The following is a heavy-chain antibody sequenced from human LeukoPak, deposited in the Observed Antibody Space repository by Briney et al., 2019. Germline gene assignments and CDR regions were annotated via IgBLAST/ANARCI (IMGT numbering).Heavy chain of an antibody. CDR1: GFNFDDYA. Sequence: GGSLRLSCTVSGFNFDDYAMHWARQATGRGLECVSCINWKTGNGIYADSVKGRFTISRDSAKNSLYLQMSSLRAEDTALYYCTRRAARWQFDLWGRGTLLTVSS. J-gene: IGHJ2*01. CDR3: TRRAARWQFDL. CDR2: INWKTGNG. D-gene: IGHD5-24*01. V-gene: IGHV3-9*01.